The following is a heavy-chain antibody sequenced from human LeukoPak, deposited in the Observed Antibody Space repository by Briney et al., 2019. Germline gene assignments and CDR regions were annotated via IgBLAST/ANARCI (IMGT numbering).Heavy chain of an antibody. V-gene: IGHV1-18*01. CDR1: GYTFTSYG. J-gene: IGHJ6*03. Sequence: ASVKVSCKASGYTFTSYGISWVRQAPGQGLEWMGWISAYNGNTNYAQKLQGRVTMTSDTSTSTAYMELRSLRSDDTAVYYCARDYPDFDVDFGVVNYMDVWGKGTTVTVSS. CDR2: ISAYNGNT. D-gene: IGHD3-3*01. CDR3: ARDYPDFDVDFGVVNYMDV.